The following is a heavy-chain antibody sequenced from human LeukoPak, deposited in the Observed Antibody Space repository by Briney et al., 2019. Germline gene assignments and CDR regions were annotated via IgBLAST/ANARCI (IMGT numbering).Heavy chain of an antibody. CDR2: ISSSSSDT. Sequence: PGVSLRLSCTASEFGLSDYYMSWIRQAPGRGLDWLSYISSSSSDTDYADTVKGRFTISRDNAKHSLFLQMNSLRAEDTAVYYCARGHHGMEVWGRGTTVTVSS. V-gene: IGHV3-11*05. J-gene: IGHJ6*02. CDR3: ARGHHGMEV. CDR1: EFGLSDYY.